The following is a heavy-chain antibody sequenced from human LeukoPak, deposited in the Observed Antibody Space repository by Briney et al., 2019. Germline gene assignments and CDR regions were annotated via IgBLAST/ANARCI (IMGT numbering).Heavy chain of an antibody. CDR1: GFTFSDYY. V-gene: IGHV3-11*03. D-gene: IGHD2-21*02. Sequence: GGSLRLSCAASGFTFSDYYTSWIRQAPGKGLEWVSYITGTSTYTNYADSVKGRFTISRDNAKNSLYLQMNSLRAEDTAVYYCARNISYCCGDCAPYYFDYWGQGTLVTVSS. CDR3: ARNISYCCGDCAPYYFDY. J-gene: IGHJ4*02. CDR2: ITGTSTYT.